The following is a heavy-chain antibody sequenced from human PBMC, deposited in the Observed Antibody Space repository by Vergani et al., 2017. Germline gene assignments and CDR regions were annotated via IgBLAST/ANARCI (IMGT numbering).Heavy chain of an antibody. CDR1: GGSFSGYY. CDR2: INHSGST. CDR3: ARDRVVATIFDY. Sequence: QVQLQQWGAGLLKPSETLSLTCAVYGGSFSGYYWSWIRQPPGKGLEWIGEINHSGSTNYNPSLKSRVTISVDTSKNQCSLKLSSVTAADTAVYYCARDRVVATIFDYWGQGTLVTVSS. J-gene: IGHJ4*02. D-gene: IGHD5-12*01. V-gene: IGHV4-34*01.